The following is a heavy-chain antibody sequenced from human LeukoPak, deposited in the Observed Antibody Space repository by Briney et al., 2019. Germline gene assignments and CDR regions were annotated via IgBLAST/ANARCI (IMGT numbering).Heavy chain of an antibody. V-gene: IGHV3-7*01. CDR2: INQEGSET. CDR3: ARGLEYYDYVWGSYRFDVFDV. CDR1: GFTFSTYW. Sequence: PGGSLRLSCAASGFTFSTYWMTWVRQAPGKGLEWVANINQEGSETYYVDSVKGRFTISRDNSKNTLYLQMNSLRAEDTAVYYCARGLEYYDYVWGSYRFDVFDVWGQGTMVTVSS. J-gene: IGHJ3*01. D-gene: IGHD3-16*02.